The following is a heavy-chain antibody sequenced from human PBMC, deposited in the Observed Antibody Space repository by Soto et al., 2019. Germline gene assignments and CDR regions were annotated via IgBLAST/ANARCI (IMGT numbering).Heavy chain of an antibody. CDR1: GFTFSSYG. CDR3: AKDRGPQVEQDY. CDR2: ISYDGSNK. J-gene: IGHJ4*02. V-gene: IGHV3-30*18. Sequence: SLRLSCAASGFTFSSYGKHWVRQAPGKGLEWVAVISYDGSNKYYADSVKGRFTISRDNSKNTLYLQMNSLRAEDTAVYYCAKDRGPQVEQDYWGQGTLVTVSS. D-gene: IGHD2-15*01.